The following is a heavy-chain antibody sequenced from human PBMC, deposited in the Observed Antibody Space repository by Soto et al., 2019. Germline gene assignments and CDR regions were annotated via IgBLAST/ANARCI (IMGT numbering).Heavy chain of an antibody. J-gene: IGHJ3*02. V-gene: IGHV3-30*18. CDR3: AKVHDGYCSSTSCPESDFDI. D-gene: IGHD2-2*01. CDR1: GFTFNSYG. CDR2: ISYDGSNK. Sequence: GVSLRLSCSASGFTFNSYGMHSIRQAPVKGLEWVAVISYDGSNKYYADSVKGRLTISRDNSKNTLYMQMNSLRAEDTAVYYCAKVHDGYCSSTSCPESDFDIWGQGPMVAV.